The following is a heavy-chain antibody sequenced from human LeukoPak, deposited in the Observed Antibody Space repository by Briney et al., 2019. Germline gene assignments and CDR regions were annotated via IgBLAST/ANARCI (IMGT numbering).Heavy chain of an antibody. Sequence: SVKVSCKASGYTFTSYAMNWVRQAPGQGLEWMGGIIPIFGTANYAQKFQGRVTITTDESTSTAYMELSSLRSEDTAVYYCAREGSNCSSTSCFDYWGQGTLVTVSS. CDR2: IIPIFGTA. CDR1: GYTFTSYA. D-gene: IGHD2-2*01. CDR3: AREGSNCSSTSCFDY. J-gene: IGHJ4*02. V-gene: IGHV1-69*05.